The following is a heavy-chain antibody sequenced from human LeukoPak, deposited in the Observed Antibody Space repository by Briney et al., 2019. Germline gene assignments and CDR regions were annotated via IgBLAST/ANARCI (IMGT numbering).Heavy chain of an antibody. J-gene: IGHJ3*02. CDR2: INTNTGTP. CDR1: GYTFTSYA. V-gene: IGHV7-4-1*02. CDR3: ARRSPSADAFDI. Sequence: ASVKVSCKASGYTFTSYAMNWVRQAPGQGLEWMGWINTNTGTPTYAQGFTGRFVFSLDISVTTAHLQISNLKAEDTALYYCARRSPSADAFDIWGQGTMVTVSS.